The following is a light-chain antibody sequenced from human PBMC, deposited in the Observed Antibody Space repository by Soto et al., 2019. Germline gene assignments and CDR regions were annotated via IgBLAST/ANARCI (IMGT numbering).Light chain of an antibody. CDR2: EVI. CDR3: SSYAGNNNLRV. CDR1: GSDVGGYNY. J-gene: IGLJ2*01. Sequence: QSALTQPPSASGSPGQSVTISCTGTGSDVGGYNYVSWYQQHPGNAPKLMIYEVIKRPSGVPDRFSGSKSGNTASLTVTGIQAEDEADYYCSSYAGNNNLRVFGGGTKLTVL. V-gene: IGLV2-8*01.